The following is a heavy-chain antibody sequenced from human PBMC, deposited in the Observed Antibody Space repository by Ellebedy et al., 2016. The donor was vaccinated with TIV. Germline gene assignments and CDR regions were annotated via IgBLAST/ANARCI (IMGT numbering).Heavy chain of an antibody. J-gene: IGHJ5*02. CDR1: GGSISSYY. D-gene: IGHD3-10*01. CDR2: IYYSGST. Sequence: SETLSLXXTVSGGSISSYYWSWIRQPPGKGLEWIGYIYYSGSTNYNPSLKSRVTISVDTSKNQFSLKLSSVTAADTAVYYCARGSWAGWFDPWGQGTLVTVSS. V-gene: IGHV4-59*12. CDR3: ARGSWAGWFDP.